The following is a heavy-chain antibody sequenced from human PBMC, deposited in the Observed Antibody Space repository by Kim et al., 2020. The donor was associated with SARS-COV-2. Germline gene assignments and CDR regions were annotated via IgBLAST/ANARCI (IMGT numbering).Heavy chain of an antibody. J-gene: IGHJ4*02. D-gene: IGHD3-9*01. CDR2: IYHSGST. CDR3: ARGSLRYFEGPPVDY. Sequence: SETLSLTCAVSGGSISSSNWWSWVRQPPGKGLEWIGEIYHSGSTNYNPSLKSRVTISVDKSKNQFSLKLSSVTAADTAVYYCARGSLRYFEGPPVDYWGQGTLVTVSS. CDR1: GGSISSSNW. V-gene: IGHV4-4*02.